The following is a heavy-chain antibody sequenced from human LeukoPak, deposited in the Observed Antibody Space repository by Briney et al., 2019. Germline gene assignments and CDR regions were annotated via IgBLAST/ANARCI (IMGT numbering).Heavy chain of an antibody. CDR3: ARRNAMDV. CDR2: INRDGSER. V-gene: IGHV3-7*03. CDR1: GFTFSNYA. J-gene: IGHJ6*02. Sequence: GGSLRLSCAASGFTFSNYAMDWVRQVPGKGLEWVANINRDGSERYYVDSVKGRFTISRDDAKSSLYLQMNSLRAEDTAVYYCARRNAMDVWGQGTTVIVFS.